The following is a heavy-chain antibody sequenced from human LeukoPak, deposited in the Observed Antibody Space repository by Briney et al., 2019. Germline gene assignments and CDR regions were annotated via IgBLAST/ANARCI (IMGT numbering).Heavy chain of an antibody. V-gene: IGHV4-34*01. D-gene: IGHD2-15*01. CDR3: ARSGVAEDY. J-gene: IGHJ4*02. Sequence: KTSETLSLTCAVYGGSFSGYYWSWIRQPPGKGLEWIGEINHSGSTNYNPSLKSRVTISVDTSKNQFSLKLSSVTAADTAVYYCARSGVAEDYWGQGTLVTVSS. CDR1: GGSFSGYY. CDR2: INHSGST.